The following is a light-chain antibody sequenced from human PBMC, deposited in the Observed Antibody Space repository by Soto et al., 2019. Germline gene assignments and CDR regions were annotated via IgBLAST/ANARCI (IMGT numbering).Light chain of an antibody. CDR1: QSLSGN. V-gene: IGKV3-15*01. CDR3: QQYSNWPPWT. Sequence: EIVMTQSPATLAVSPGDTATLSCRASQSLSGNLAWYQQKPGQAPRLLIFRASTRATGVPARFSGRGSGTDFTLTISGLQSEDCAVYYCQQYSNWPPWTFGPGTKVEIK. J-gene: IGKJ1*01. CDR2: RAS.